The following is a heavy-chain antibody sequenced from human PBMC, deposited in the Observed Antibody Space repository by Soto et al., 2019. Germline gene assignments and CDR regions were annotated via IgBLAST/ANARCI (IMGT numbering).Heavy chain of an antibody. D-gene: IGHD6-19*01. CDR2: ISSSSSTI. CDR1: GFTFSSYS. CDR3: ARGVIAVAGGTFDY. V-gene: IGHV3-48*02. J-gene: IGHJ4*02. Sequence: GGSLRLSCAASGFTFSSYSMNWVRQAPGKGLEWVSYISSSSSTIYYADSVKGRFTISRDNAKNSLYLQMNSLRDEDTAVYYCARGVIAVAGGTFDYWGQGTLVTVSS.